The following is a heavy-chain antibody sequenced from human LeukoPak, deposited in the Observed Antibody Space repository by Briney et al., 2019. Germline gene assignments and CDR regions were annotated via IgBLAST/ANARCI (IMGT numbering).Heavy chain of an antibody. CDR1: GFTFSSYA. Sequence: GGSLRLSCAASGFTFSSYAMHWVRQAPGKGLEWVSVIYSGGSTYYADSVKDRFTISRDNSKNTLYLQINSLRAEDTAVYYCARDMVTMLRGVIMRRDAFDIWGQGTMVTVSS. CDR2: IYSGGST. CDR3: ARDMVTMLRGVIMRRDAFDI. J-gene: IGHJ3*02. V-gene: IGHV3-53*01. D-gene: IGHD3-10*01.